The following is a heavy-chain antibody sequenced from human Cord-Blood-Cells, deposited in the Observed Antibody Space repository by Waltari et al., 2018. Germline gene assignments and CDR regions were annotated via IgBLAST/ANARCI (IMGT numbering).Heavy chain of an antibody. D-gene: IGHD2-15*01. CDR2: IYHSGST. Sequence: LQESGSGLVKPSQTLSLTCAVSGGSISSGGYSWSWIRQPPGKGLEWIGYIYHSGSTYYNPSLKSRVTISVDRAKNQFSRKLSSVTAADTAVYYCARGVVVAANNWFDPWGQGTLVTVSS. J-gene: IGHJ5*02. CDR1: GGSISSGGYS. CDR3: ARGVVVAANNWFDP. V-gene: IGHV4-30-2*01.